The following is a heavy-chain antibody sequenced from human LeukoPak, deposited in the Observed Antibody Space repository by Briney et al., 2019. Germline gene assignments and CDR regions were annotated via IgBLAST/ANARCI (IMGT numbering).Heavy chain of an antibody. J-gene: IGHJ4*02. CDR2: INTNDGGT. CDR1: GYTFTSYY. D-gene: IGHD3-10*01. V-gene: IGHV1-46*01. Sequence: ASVKVSCKASGYTFTSYYMHWVRQAPGQGLAWMGRINTNDGGTNYAQKFQGRVIMTRDMSTSTVYMELSSLRSEDTAVYYCAREGYGSGTYLDYWGQGTLVTVSS. CDR3: AREGYGSGTYLDY.